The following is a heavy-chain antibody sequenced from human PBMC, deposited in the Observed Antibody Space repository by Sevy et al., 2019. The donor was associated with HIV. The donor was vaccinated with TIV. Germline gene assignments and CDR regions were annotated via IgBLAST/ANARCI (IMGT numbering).Heavy chain of an antibody. J-gene: IGHJ3*02. CDR1: GFTFSSYG. Sequence: GGSLRLSCAASGFTFSSYGMHWVRQAPGKGLEWVAVISYDGSNKYYADSVKGRFTISRDNSKNMLYLQMNSLRAEDTAVYYCAKTGATIFGVLGAFDIWGQGTMVTVSS. CDR3: AKTGATIFGVLGAFDI. CDR2: ISYDGSNK. D-gene: IGHD3-3*01. V-gene: IGHV3-30*18.